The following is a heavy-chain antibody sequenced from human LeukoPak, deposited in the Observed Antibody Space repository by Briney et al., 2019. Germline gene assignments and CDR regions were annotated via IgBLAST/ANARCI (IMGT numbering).Heavy chain of an antibody. CDR2: IRYDGSNK. CDR3: ARVMVVVVPAAINAFDI. D-gene: IGHD2-2*02. V-gene: IGHV3-30*02. J-gene: IGHJ3*02. CDR1: GFTFSSYG. Sequence: GGSLRLSCAASGFTFSSYGMHWVRQAPGKGLEWVAFIRYDGSNKYYADSVKGRFTISRDNSKNTLYLQMNSLRAEDTAVYYCARVMVVVVPAAINAFDIWGQGTMVTVSS.